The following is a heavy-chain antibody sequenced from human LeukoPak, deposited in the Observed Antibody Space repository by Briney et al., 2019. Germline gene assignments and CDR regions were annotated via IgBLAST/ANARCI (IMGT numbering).Heavy chain of an antibody. CDR3: ARDSVVVPSGYYYYYGMDV. J-gene: IGHJ6*02. D-gene: IGHD2-2*01. Sequence: KPGGSLRLSCAASGFTFSDYYMSWIRQAPGKGLEWVSYISSSGSTIYYADSVNGRFTISRDNAKNSLYLQMNSLRAEDTAVYYCARDSVVVPSGYYYYYGMDVWGQGTTVTVSS. CDR2: ISSSGSTI. CDR1: GFTFSDYY. V-gene: IGHV3-11*01.